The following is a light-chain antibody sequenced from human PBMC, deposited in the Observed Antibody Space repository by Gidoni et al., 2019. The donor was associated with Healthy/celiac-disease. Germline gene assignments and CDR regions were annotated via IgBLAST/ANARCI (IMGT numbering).Light chain of an antibody. J-gene: IGLJ2*01. CDR1: KLGDKY. Sequence: SYELPQPPSVSVSPGQTASIPCSGDKLGDKYACCYQQKPGQSPVLVIYQDSKRPSGIPERFSGSNSGNTATLTISGTQAMDEADYACQAWDSSTVVFGGGTKLTVL. CDR3: QAWDSSTVV. V-gene: IGLV3-1*01. CDR2: QDS.